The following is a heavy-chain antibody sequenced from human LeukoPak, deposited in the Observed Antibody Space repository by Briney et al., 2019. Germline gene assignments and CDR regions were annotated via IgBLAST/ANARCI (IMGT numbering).Heavy chain of an antibody. CDR2: ISNGGGNT. J-gene: IGHJ4*02. CDR3: AKDRRGYSYGYLFDY. D-gene: IGHD5-18*01. V-gene: IGHV3-23*01. Sequence: PGGSLRLSCAASGFTFSSYAMSWVRQAPGKGLKWVSAISNGGGNTYYADSVKGRFTISRDNSKNTLYLQMNSLGAEDRAVYHWAKDRRGYSYGYLFDYWGQGTLVTVSS. CDR1: GFTFSSYA.